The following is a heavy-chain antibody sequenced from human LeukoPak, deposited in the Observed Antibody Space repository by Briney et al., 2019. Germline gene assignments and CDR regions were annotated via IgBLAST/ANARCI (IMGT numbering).Heavy chain of an antibody. D-gene: IGHD1-26*01. J-gene: IGHJ4*02. Sequence: SETLSLTCAVSGGSISSSNWWSWGRQPPGKGLEGIGEIYHSGSTNYNPSLKSRVTISVDTSKNQFSLKLSSVTAADTAVYYCARDHRSGSYPFDYWGQGTLVTVSS. CDR3: ARDHRSGSYPFDY. CDR1: GGSISSSNW. V-gene: IGHV4-4*02. CDR2: IYHSGST.